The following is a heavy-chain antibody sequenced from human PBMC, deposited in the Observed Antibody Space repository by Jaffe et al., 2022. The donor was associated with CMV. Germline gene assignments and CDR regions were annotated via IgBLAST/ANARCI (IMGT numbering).Heavy chain of an antibody. D-gene: IGHD3-3*01. Sequence: QVTLRESGPALVKPTQTLTLTCTFSGFSLSTSGMCVSWIRQPPGKALEWLARIDWDDDKYYSTSLKTRLTISKDTSKNQVVLTMTNMDPVDTATYYCARINLSGVVTPFTYYYMDVWGKGTTVTVSS. CDR2: IDWDDDK. V-gene: IGHV2-70*15. CDR1: GFSLSTSGMC. CDR3: ARINLSGVVTPFTYYYMDV. J-gene: IGHJ6*03.